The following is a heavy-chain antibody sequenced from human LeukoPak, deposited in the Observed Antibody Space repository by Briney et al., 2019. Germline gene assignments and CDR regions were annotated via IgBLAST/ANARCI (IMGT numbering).Heavy chain of an antibody. Sequence: SETLSLTCAVYGESFSGYYWNWIRQTPGKGLEWIGGVNLGGRSNYNTSLKSRVTISIDTSKNQFSLKLRSMTAADTAVYYCARLQQLGSYTWFDPWGQGTLVTVSS. CDR3: ARLQQLGSYTWFDP. V-gene: IGHV4-34*01. CDR1: GESFSGYY. J-gene: IGHJ5*02. D-gene: IGHD6-13*01. CDR2: VNLGGRS.